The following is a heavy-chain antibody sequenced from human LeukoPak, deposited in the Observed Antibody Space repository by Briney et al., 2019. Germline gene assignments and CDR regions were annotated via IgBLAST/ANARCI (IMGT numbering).Heavy chain of an antibody. CDR3: AKRGSYDSKGGFDY. Sequence: GGSLRLSCAASGFTFSSYSMNWVRQAPGKGLEWVSSISSSSSYIYYADSVKGRFTISRDNSKNTLYLQMNSLRAEDTAVYYCAKRGSYDSKGGFDYWGQGTLVTVSS. V-gene: IGHV3-21*04. CDR1: GFTFSSYS. CDR2: ISSSSSYI. J-gene: IGHJ4*02. D-gene: IGHD3-22*01.